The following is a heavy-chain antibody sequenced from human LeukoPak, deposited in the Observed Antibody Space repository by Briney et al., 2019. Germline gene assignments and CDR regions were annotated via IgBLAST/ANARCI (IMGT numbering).Heavy chain of an antibody. CDR2: IYYTGST. D-gene: IGHD3-9*01. CDR3: ARLSKGRYFDYIFDY. V-gene: IGHV4-39*01. J-gene: IGHJ4*02. CDR1: GGSVSSTEFY. Sequence: SETLTLTCTVSGGSVSSTEFYWGWIRQPPGKGLQWIGNIYYTGSTYYNPSLNSRVTMSVDTSQNQISLKMTSVTAADTAVYYCARLSKGRYFDYIFDYWGQGTVVPVSS.